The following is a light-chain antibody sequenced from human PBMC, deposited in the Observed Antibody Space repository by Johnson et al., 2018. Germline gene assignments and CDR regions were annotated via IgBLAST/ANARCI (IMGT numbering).Light chain of an antibody. CDR3: GTWDSSLSAGNV. CDR1: SSNIGNNY. J-gene: IGLJ1*01. CDR2: ENN. V-gene: IGLV1-51*02. Sequence: QSVLTQPPSVSAAPGQKVTISCSGSSSNIGNNYVSWYQQLPGTAPKLLIYENNKRPSGIPDRFSGSKSGPSATLGITGLTTGDEADYYCGTWDSSLSAGNVFGTGTKVTVL.